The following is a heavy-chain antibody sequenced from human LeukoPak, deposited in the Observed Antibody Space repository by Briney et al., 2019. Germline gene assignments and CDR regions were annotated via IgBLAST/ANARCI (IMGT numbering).Heavy chain of an antibody. CDR2: INARGDT. D-gene: IGHD2-2*01. CDR1: GWSFNDYY. J-gene: IGHJ5*02. V-gene: IGHV4-34*01. CDR3: ARGQVPAARGYNWFDP. Sequence: SETLSLTCAVYGWSFNDYYWNWVRQARGKGLEWIGEINARGDTNYNPSLKSRVTISVDSSKNQFSLTLTSMIAADTAIYYCARGQVPAARGYNWFDPWGQGTLVTVSS.